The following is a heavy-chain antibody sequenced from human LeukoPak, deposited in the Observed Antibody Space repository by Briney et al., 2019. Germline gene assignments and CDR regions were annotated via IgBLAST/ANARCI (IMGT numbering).Heavy chain of an antibody. V-gene: IGHV4-30-4*01. D-gene: IGHD2-2*01. J-gene: IGHJ6*02. CDR3: ARDTVVVPATAIMRDYYYGMDV. CDR2: IYYSGST. Sequence: SQTLSLTCTVSGGSISSGDYYWSWIRQPPGKGLEWIGYIYYSGSTYYNPSLKSRVTISVDTSKNQLSLKRSSVTAADTAVYYCARDTVVVPATAIMRDYYYGMDVWGQGTTVTVSS. CDR1: GGSISSGDYY.